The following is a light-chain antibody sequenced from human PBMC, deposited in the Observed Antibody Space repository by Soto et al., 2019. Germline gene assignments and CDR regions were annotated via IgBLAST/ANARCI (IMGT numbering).Light chain of an antibody. V-gene: IGKV1-5*01. J-gene: IGKJ3*01. Sequence: DIQMTQSPSILSASVGDRVTITCRSSQTITNWLAWYQQKPGKAPRLLIYDASSLESWVPSRFSGSGSGTEFTLTISSLQSEDFATYYCQHLNNYPPFTFGPGTKVDLE. CDR3: QHLNNYPPFT. CDR2: DAS. CDR1: QTITNW.